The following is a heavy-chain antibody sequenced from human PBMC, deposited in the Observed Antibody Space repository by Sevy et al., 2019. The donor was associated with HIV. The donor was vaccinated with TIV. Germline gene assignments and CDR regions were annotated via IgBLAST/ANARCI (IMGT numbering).Heavy chain of an antibody. CDR3: AKHIAYCGGDCYPPLYYFDY. V-gene: IGHV3-23*01. CDR1: GFTFSNYA. D-gene: IGHD2-21*02. J-gene: IGHJ4*02. CDR2: ISGSGYST. Sequence: GGSLRLSCAASGFTFSNYAMIWVRQAPGKGLEWVSAISGSGYSTYYADSVKGRFTISRDKSKNTLYLQINSLRAEDTAVYYCAKHIAYCGGDCYPPLYYFDYWGQGTLVTVSS.